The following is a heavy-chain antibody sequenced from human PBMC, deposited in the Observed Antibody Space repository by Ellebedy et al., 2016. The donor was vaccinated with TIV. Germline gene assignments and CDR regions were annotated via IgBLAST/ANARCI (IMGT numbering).Heavy chain of an antibody. D-gene: IGHD5-24*01. CDR2: ITGSGGST. J-gene: IGHJ4*02. V-gene: IGHV3-23*01. CDR3: ARGSDGYH. Sequence: GGSLRLSXAASGFTFSSNAMTWVRQAPGKGLEWVSTITGSGGSTYYADSVKGRFTISRDNSKNTLYLQMNSLRAEDTAAYYCARGSDGYHWGQGTLVTVSS. CDR1: GFTFSSNA.